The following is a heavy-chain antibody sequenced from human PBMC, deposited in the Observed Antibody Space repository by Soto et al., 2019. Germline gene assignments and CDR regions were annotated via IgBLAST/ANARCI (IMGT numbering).Heavy chain of an antibody. CDR1: GGSFSGYY. CDR3: ATGYYDNRLNY. V-gene: IGHV4-34*01. D-gene: IGHD3-22*01. Sequence: QVQLQQWGAGLLKPAETLSLTCAVYGGSFSGYYWSWIRQPPGKGLEWIGEINHGGITNYNSSLKSRVTISVDTSKTTFSLNLTSVTAADTAVYYCATGYYDNRLNYWGQGTLVTVSP. J-gene: IGHJ4*02. CDR2: INHGGIT.